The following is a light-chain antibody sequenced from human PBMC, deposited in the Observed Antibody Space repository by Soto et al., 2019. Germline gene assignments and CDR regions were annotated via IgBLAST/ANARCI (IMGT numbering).Light chain of an antibody. J-gene: IGLJ3*02. CDR2: LNSDGSH. CDR3: QTWSTDIRV. V-gene: IGLV4-69*01. CDR1: SGHNSYA. Sequence: QLVLTQPPSASASLGASVKLTCTLSSGHNSYAIAWHQQQPEKGPRYLMKLNSDGSHSKGDGIPDRFSGSSSGAERYLTIPSLQSEDEADYDCQTWSTDIRVFGGGTKLTVL.